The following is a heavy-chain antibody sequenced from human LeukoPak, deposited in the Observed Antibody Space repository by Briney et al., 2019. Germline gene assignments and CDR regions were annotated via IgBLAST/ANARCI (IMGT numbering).Heavy chain of an antibody. Sequence: GGSLRLSRAAPGFSFDDYAIHWVRQAPGKGLEWVSLISGDGGSTFYADSVKGRFTISRDNSKNSLYLQMSSLRSEDTALYYCASESDSSGWYDSWGQGTLVTVSS. CDR2: ISGDGGST. CDR3: ASESDSSGWYDS. D-gene: IGHD3-22*01. CDR1: GFSFDDYA. J-gene: IGHJ5*01. V-gene: IGHV3-43*02.